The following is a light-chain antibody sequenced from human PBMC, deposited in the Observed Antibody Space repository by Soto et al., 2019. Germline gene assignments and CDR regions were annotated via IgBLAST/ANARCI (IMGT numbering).Light chain of an antibody. Sequence: QSALTQPASVSGSPGQSITISCTGTSSDVGGYNYVSWYQQHRGKAPKLMIYDVSNRPSGVSNRFSGSKSGNTASLTISGLQAEDEADYYCSSYTSSSTLVVCGGGTKLTVL. V-gene: IGLV2-14*01. CDR3: SSYTSSSTLVV. J-gene: IGLJ2*01. CDR1: SSDVGGYNY. CDR2: DVS.